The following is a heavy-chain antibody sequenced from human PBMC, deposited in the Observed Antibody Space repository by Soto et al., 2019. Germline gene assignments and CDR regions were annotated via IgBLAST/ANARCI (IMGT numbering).Heavy chain of an antibody. V-gene: IGHV3-9*01. J-gene: IGHJ6*02. Sequence: HPGGSLRLSCAASGFTFDDYAMHWVRQAPGKGLEWVSGISWNSGSIGYADSVKGRFTISRDNAKNSLYLQMNSLRAEDTALYYCAKGVRYSSGLLDVWGQGTTVTVSS. CDR2: ISWNSGSI. D-gene: IGHD6-19*01. CDR1: GFTFDDYA. CDR3: AKGVRYSSGLLDV.